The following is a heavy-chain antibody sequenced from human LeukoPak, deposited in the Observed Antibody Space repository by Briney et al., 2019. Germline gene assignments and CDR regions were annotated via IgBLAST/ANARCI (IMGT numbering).Heavy chain of an antibody. J-gene: IGHJ4*02. CDR3: AKGVVVAPDVTPFDY. Sequence: GGSLRLSCAASGFPFSNYGMHWVRQAPGRGLEWVAIISYDEIKKYYADSVKGRFTISRDNSKNTLYLQMNSLRAEDTAVYYCAKGVVVAPDVTPFDYWGQGTLVTVSS. CDR1: GFPFSNYG. CDR2: ISYDEIKK. V-gene: IGHV3-30*18. D-gene: IGHD2-2*01.